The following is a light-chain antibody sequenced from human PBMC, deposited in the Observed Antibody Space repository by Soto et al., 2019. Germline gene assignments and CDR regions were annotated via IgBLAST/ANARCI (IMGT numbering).Light chain of an antibody. J-gene: IGLJ7*01. CDR2: EGS. V-gene: IGLV2-23*01. CDR3: CSYAGSSTPV. CDR1: SSDVGSYNL. Sequence: QSALTQPASVSGSPGQSITISCTGTSSDVGSYNLVSWYQQHPGKAPKLMIYEGSKRPSGVSNRFSGSKSGNTASLTISGLQAEDEAGYYCCSYAGSSTPVFGGGTQLTVL.